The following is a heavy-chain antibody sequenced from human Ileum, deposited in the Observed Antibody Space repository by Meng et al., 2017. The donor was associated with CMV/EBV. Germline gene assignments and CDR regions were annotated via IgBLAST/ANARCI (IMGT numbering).Heavy chain of an antibody. Sequence: GGSLRLSCAASGFTFSSYAMSWVRQAPGKGLEWVAVISYDGSNKYYADSVKGRFTISRDNSKNTLYLQMNSLRAEDTAVYYCARDRWGAGTIDYWGQGTLVTVSS. CDR2: ISYDGSNK. CDR1: GFTFSSYA. CDR3: ARDRWGAGTIDY. J-gene: IGHJ4*02. V-gene: IGHV3-30-3*01. D-gene: IGHD6-19*01.